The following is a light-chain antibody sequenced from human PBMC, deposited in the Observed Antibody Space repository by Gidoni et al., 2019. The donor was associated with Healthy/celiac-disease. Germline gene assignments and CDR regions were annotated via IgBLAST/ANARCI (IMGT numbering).Light chain of an antibody. V-gene: IGKV1-5*03. CDR3: QQYNSYSTT. J-gene: IGKJ2*01. Sequence: IQMTQSPSTLSASVGYRVTITCRASQSISSWLDWYQQKPGKAPKLLIYKASSLESGVPSRFSGSGSGTEFTLTISSLQPDDFATYYCQQYNSYSTTFGQGTKLEIK. CDR1: QSISSW. CDR2: KAS.